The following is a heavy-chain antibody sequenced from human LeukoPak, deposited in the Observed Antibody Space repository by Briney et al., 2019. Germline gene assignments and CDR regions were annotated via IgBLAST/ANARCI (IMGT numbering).Heavy chain of an antibody. CDR3: ARHPRDLDYLDS. Sequence: SETLSLTCTVSNGSISSYYWSWIRQPPGKGLEWIAYIYHSGSTNYNPSLKSRVTISVDTSKNQFSLKLSSVTAADTAVYYCARHPRDLDYLDSWGQGTLVTVSS. J-gene: IGHJ4*02. CDR2: IYHSGST. V-gene: IGHV4-59*08. CDR1: NGSISSYY.